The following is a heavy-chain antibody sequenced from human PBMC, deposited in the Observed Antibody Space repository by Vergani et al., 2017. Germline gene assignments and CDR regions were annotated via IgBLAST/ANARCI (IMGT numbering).Heavy chain of an antibody. Sequence: QVQLVQSGSELKKPGASVKVSCKASGYTFTSYAMNWVRQAPGQGLEWMGWINTNTGNPTYAQGFTGRFVFSLDTSVSTAYLQISSLKAEDTAVYYCARKRECSSTSCYTSYYYYYMDVWGKGTTVTVSS. J-gene: IGHJ6*03. D-gene: IGHD2-2*02. CDR1: GYTFTSYA. CDR2: INTNTGNP. CDR3: ARKRECSSTSCYTSYYYYYMDV. V-gene: IGHV7-4-1*02.